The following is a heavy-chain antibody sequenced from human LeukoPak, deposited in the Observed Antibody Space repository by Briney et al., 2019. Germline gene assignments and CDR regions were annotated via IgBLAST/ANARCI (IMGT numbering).Heavy chain of an antibody. CDR3: ARGQSRLVYASWFET. J-gene: IGHJ5*02. V-gene: IGHV4-39*07. Sequence: SETLSLTCTVSGGSISSSSYYWGWIRQPPGKGREWIGEINHSGSTNYNPSRKSRVTISVDTSKNQSSLKLSSVTGADTDVYSCARGQSRLVYASWFETWGQGTLVTVSS. CDR2: INHSGST. D-gene: IGHD2-8*01. CDR1: GGSISSSSYY.